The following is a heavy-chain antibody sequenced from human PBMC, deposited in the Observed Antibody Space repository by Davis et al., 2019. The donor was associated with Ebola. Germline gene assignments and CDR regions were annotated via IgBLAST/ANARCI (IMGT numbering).Heavy chain of an antibody. D-gene: IGHD1-26*01. V-gene: IGHV3-9*01. CDR1: GFTFDDHA. CDR2: ISWNSGSI. J-gene: IGHJ4*02. Sequence: GGSLRLSCAASGFTFDDHAMHWVRQVPGKGLKWVSSISWNSGSIGYADSVKGRFTISRDNAKNSLYLQMNSVRAEDTALYYCAKDRYSGSFYPDYWGQGTLVTVSS. CDR3: AKDRYSGSFYPDY.